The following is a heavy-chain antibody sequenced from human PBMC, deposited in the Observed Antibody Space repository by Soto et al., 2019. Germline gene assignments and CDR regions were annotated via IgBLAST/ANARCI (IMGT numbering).Heavy chain of an antibody. J-gene: IGHJ4*02. CDR1: GGSISSSSYY. Sequence: QLQLQESGPGLVKPSETLSLTCTVSGGSISSSSYYWGWIRQPPGKGLEWIGSIYYRGSTYYNPSRKSRVTISVDTSKNQFSLELSSVAAAETAVYYCARCYMAAAANFDYWGQGTLVTVSS. D-gene: IGHD6-13*01. CDR3: ARCYMAAAANFDY. CDR2: IYYRGST. V-gene: IGHV4-39*01.